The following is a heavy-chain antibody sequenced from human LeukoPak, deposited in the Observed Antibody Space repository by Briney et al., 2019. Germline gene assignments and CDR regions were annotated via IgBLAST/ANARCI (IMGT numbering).Heavy chain of an antibody. J-gene: IGHJ5*02. D-gene: IGHD1-1*01. Sequence: ASVKVSCKGSGYTFTRSGISWVRQAPGQGLEWMGWISVYNGKTNYAQKFQGRMTLTTDTSTSTAYVELRSLRSDDTAVYFCARDQECIVPGPGNNWFDPWGQGSLVTVSS. CDR2: ISVYNGKT. CDR1: GYTFTRSG. CDR3: ARDQECIVPGPGNNWFDP. V-gene: IGHV1-18*01.